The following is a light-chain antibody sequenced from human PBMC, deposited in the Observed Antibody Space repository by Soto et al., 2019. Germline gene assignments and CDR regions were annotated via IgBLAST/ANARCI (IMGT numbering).Light chain of an antibody. CDR2: GAS. CDR3: QQHGSSPIT. J-gene: IGKJ5*01. Sequence: EIVLTHSPGTLSLSPGERATLSCRSSQTVTRNYLAWHQQKPGQTPRLLVYGASSRATGIPDRFSGSGSGTDFTLTISRLEPEDFAVYYCQQHGSSPITFGQGTRLEIK. V-gene: IGKV3-20*01. CDR1: QTVTRNY.